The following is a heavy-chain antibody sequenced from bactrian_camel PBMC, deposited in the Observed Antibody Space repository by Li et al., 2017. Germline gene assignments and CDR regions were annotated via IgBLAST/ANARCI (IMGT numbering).Heavy chain of an antibody. Sequence: HVQLVESGGGLVQAGGSLRLSCAASGFTFRTSYMTWVRQPPGKGLEWVSSIGFGRGSISYTDSVKDRFTVSKDNGENTLYLQMNSLKPEDTAVYYCAKEIGSFVGAGQEYWGQGTQVTVS. J-gene: IGHJ4*01. CDR2: IGFGRGSI. V-gene: IGHV3-2*01. D-gene: IGHD1*01. CDR1: GFTFRTSY. CDR3: AKEIGSFVGAGQEY.